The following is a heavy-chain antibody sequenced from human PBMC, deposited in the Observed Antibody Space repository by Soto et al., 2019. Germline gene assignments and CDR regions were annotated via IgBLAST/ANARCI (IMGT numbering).Heavy chain of an antibody. V-gene: IGHV3-33*01. J-gene: IGHJ6*03. CDR3: ARLFGEFRPNYYYYYYMDV. CDR2: IWYDGSNK. D-gene: IGHD3-10*02. Sequence: GGSLRLSCAASGFTFSSYGMHWVRQAPGKGLEWVAVIWYDGSNKYYADSVKGRFTISRDNSKNTLYLQMNSLRAEDTAVYYCARLFGEFRPNYYYYYYMDVWGKGTTVTVSS. CDR1: GFTFSSYG.